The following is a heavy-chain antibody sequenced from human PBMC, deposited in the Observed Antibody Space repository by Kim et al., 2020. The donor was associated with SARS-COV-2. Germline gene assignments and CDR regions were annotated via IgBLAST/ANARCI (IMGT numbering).Heavy chain of an antibody. V-gene: IGHV4-39*01. CDR3: ARHVNHAASAY. D-gene: IGHD5-18*01. Sequence: SETLSLTCTVSGVSISSSSYYWGWVRQPPGKGLQWIGNIYYNENTYYNPSLKSRVTISVDTSKNQLSLRLSSVTAADTAVYYCARHVNHAASAYWGHGTLVTVSS. CDR2: IYYNENT. CDR1: GVSISSSSYY. J-gene: IGHJ4*01.